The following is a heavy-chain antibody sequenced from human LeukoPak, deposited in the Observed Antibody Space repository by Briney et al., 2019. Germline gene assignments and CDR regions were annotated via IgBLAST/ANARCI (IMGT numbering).Heavy chain of an antibody. CDR2: ISGSGGST. D-gene: IGHD3-3*01. V-gene: IGHV3-23*01. CDR1: GFTFSSYA. Sequence: PGGSLRLSCAASGFTFSSYAMSWVRQAPGKGLEWVSAISGSGGSTYYADSVKGRFTISRDNSKNTLYLQTNSLRAEDTAVYYCAKDGSDFWSGYRYYYYGMDVWGQGTTVTVSS. CDR3: AKDGSDFWSGYRYYYYGMDV. J-gene: IGHJ6*02.